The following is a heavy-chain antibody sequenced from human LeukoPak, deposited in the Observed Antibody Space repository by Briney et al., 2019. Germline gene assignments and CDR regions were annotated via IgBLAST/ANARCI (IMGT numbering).Heavy chain of an antibody. Sequence: GAAVNVCCKASGYTFTGYYMHWVRQAPGQGLEWMGIINPSGGSTIYEQNFQVRVTVTRDTSTSTVYMEVSSLRSEDTALYYCAREGLAAAGSIDYWGQGTMVADSS. CDR1: GYTFTGYY. CDR2: INPSGGST. J-gene: IGHJ4*02. CDR3: AREGLAAAGSIDY. V-gene: IGHV1-46*01. D-gene: IGHD6-13*01.